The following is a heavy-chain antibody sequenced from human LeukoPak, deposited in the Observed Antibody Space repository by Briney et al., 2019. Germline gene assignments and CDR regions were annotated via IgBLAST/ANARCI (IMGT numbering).Heavy chain of an antibody. CDR2: ISSRSSTI. CDR3: ARGSPRFGELFPNDY. CDR1: GFTFSSYS. D-gene: IGHD3-10*01. J-gene: IGHJ4*02. Sequence: PGGSLRLSCAASGFTFSSYSMNWVRQAPGKGLEWVSYISSRSSTIYYADSVKGRLTISRDNARNSLYLQMNSLRAEDTAVYYCARGSPRFGELFPNDYWGQGTLVTVSS. V-gene: IGHV3-48*01.